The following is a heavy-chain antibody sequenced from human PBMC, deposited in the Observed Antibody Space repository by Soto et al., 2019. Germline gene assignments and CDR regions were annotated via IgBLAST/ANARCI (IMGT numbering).Heavy chain of an antibody. CDR2: IKQDGSEK. CDR1: GFTLSSYW. J-gene: IGHJ5*02. CDR3: ARAYSSPNWFDP. V-gene: IGHV3-7*01. D-gene: IGHD6-13*01. Sequence: GGSLRLSCAASGFTLSSYWMNWVRQAPGKGLEWVANIKQDGSEKYYVDSVKGRFTISRDNAKNSLYLQMNSLRVEDTAVYYCARAYSSPNWFDPWGQGTLVTVSS.